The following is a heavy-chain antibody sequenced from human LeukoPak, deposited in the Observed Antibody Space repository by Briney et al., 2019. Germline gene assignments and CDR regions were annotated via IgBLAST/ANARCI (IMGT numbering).Heavy chain of an antibody. CDR1: GSSISSWY. J-gene: IGHJ4*02. V-gene: IGHV4-59*01. CDR2: IYDSGNT. CDR3: ARASGYGSLWDFDY. Sequence: SETLSLTCTVSGSSISSWYWSWIRQPPGKGLEWIGYIYDSGNTNYNPSLKTRVTISADTSKNQLSLNLTSVTAADTAVYCARASGYGSLWDFDYWGQGTLVTVSS. D-gene: IGHD6-13*01.